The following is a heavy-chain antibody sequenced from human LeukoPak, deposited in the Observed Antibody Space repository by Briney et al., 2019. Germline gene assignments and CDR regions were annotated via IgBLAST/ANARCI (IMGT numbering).Heavy chain of an antibody. CDR3: AEAVAGRYD. V-gene: IGHV1-2*02. D-gene: IGHD6-19*01. Sequence: GASVKLSCKASGYTFTGYYMHWVRQAPGQGLEWMGWINPNSGGTNYAQKFQGRVIMTRDTSISTACMELSRLRSDDTAVYYCAEAVAGRYDWGQGTLVTVSS. CDR2: INPNSGGT. CDR1: GYTFTGYY. J-gene: IGHJ4*02.